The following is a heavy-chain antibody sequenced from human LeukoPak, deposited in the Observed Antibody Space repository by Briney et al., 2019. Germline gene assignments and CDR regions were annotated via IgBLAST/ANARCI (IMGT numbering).Heavy chain of an antibody. CDR2: IRYDGSNT. J-gene: IGHJ4*02. CDR3: AKVVRYYYDSSGSALDY. D-gene: IGHD3-22*01. Sequence: GGSLRLFCAASGFTFSTNGMHWVRQAPGKGLEWVAFIRYDGSNTQYADSVKGRFTISRDNSKNTLYLQMNSLRAEDTAMYYCAKVVRYYYDSSGSALDYWGQGTLVTVSS. V-gene: IGHV3-30*02. CDR1: GFTFSTNG.